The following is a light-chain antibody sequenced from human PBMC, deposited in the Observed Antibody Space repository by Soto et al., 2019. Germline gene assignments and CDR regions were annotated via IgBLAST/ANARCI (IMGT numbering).Light chain of an antibody. CDR2: AAS. V-gene: IGKV1-9*01. J-gene: IGKJ4*01. CDR1: QGISSY. CDR3: QQLNSYPLT. Sequence: IQLTQSPSSLSASVGDRVTITCRASQGISSYLTWYQQKPGKAPKLLIYAASTLHSGVPSKFSGSGSGTDFTLTISSLQPEDFATYYRQQLNSYPLTFGGGTKVDIK.